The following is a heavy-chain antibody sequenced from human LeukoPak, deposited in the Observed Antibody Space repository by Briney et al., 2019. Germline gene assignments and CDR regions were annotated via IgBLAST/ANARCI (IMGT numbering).Heavy chain of an antibody. CDR2: IYSGGTT. D-gene: IGHD3-10*01. Sequence: GGSLRLSCAVSEFTVSSNYMSWVRQAPGKGLEWVSVIYSGGTTYYADSVKGRFTISRDNSKNTLYLQMNSLRAEDTAVYYCASMRSFYFDYWGQGTLVTVSP. CDR3: ASMRSFYFDY. V-gene: IGHV3-66*01. J-gene: IGHJ4*02. CDR1: EFTVSSNY.